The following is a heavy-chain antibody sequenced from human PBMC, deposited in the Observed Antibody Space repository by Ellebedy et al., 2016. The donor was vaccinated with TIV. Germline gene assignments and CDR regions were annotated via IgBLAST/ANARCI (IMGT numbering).Heavy chain of an antibody. V-gene: IGHV1-18*01. CDR1: GYTFTSYG. J-gene: IGHJ4*02. D-gene: IGHD3-22*01. CDR2: ISAYNGNT. CDR3: ARVAYYYDSSGYPTPRKNDY. Sequence: ASVKVSXXASGYTFTSYGISWVRQALGQGLEWMGWISAYNGNTNYAQKLQGRVTMTTDTSTSTAYMELRSLRSDDTAVYYCARVAYYYDSSGYPTPRKNDYWGQGTLVTVSS.